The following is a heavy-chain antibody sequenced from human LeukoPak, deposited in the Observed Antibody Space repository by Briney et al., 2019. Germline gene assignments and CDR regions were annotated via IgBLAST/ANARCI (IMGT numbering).Heavy chain of an antibody. CDR3: ARGSPPHYYDSSGDAFDI. CDR2: IYYSGST. Sequence: SETLSLTCTVSGGSISSYYWSWIRQPPGKGLEWIGYIYYSGSTNYNPSLKSRVTISVDTSKNQFSLKLSSVTAADTAVYYCARGSPPHYYDSSGDAFDIWGQGTMVTVSS. J-gene: IGHJ3*02. CDR1: GGSISSYY. V-gene: IGHV4-59*01. D-gene: IGHD3-22*01.